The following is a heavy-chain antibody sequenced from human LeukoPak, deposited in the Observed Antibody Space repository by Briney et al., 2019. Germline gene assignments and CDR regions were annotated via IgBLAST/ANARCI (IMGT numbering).Heavy chain of an antibody. J-gene: IGHJ4*02. CDR2: IYHGGIT. Sequence: SETLSLTCTVSGGSISYFYWGCIRQPPGKGLEWVGYIYHGGITNYNPSLESRVNMSADTSKNQFSLRLNSVTAADTAVYYCARLNVGSGWFFDYWGQGTLVTVSS. V-gene: IGHV4-59*08. D-gene: IGHD6-19*01. CDR3: ARLNVGSGWFFDY. CDR1: GGSISYFY.